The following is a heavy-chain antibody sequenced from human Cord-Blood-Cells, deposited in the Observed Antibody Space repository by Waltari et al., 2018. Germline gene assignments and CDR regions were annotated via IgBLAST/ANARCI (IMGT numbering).Heavy chain of an antibody. CDR3: ARAWYYDFWSGWDV. Sequence: QVQLVQSGAEVKKPGASVTVSCKASGYTFTGYYMHWVRQAPGQGLEWMGWSNPNSGGTNYAQKFQGRVTMTRDTSISTAYMELSRLRSDDTAVYYCARAWYYDFWSGWDVWGKGTTVTVSS. CDR1: GYTFTGYY. CDR2: SNPNSGGT. V-gene: IGHV1-2*02. J-gene: IGHJ6*04. D-gene: IGHD3-3*01.